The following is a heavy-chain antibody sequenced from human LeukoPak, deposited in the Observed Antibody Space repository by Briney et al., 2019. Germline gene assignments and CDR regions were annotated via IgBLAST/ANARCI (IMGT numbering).Heavy chain of an antibody. D-gene: IGHD2-2*01. V-gene: IGHV4-34*01. CDR1: GGSFSGYC. J-gene: IGHJ4*02. CDR3: ARGRKCLTPDY. Sequence: PSETLSLTCAVYGGSFSGYCWSWIRQPPGKGLEWMGEINHSESTKYNPSLKSRVTISVDTSKNQFSLKLSSVTAADTAVYYCARGRKCLTPDYWGQGTLVTVSS. CDR2: INHSEST.